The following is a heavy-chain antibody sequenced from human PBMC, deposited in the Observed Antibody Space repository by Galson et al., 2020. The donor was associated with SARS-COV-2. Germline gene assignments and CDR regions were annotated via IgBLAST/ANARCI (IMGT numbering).Heavy chain of an antibody. CDR3: ERAGSGSYYTGWFDP. CDR1: GFTFSSYA. Sequence: GGSLRLSCAASGFTFSSYAMHWVRQAPGKGLEWVAVISYDGSNKFYADSVKGRFTISRDNSKNTLYLQMNSLRAEDSAVYNCERAGSGSYYTGWFDPWGQGTLVTVSP. J-gene: IGHJ5*02. V-gene: IGHV3-30*04. D-gene: IGHD3-10*01. CDR2: ISYDGSNK.